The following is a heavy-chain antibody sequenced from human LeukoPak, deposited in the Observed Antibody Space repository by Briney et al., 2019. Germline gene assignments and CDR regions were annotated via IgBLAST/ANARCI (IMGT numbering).Heavy chain of an antibody. D-gene: IGHD6-19*01. V-gene: IGHV1-2*02. J-gene: IGHJ4*02. Sequence: ASVKVSCTASAYTFTGYYMHWVRQAPGQGLEWMGWINPDSGGTNYAQKFQGRVTMTRDTSISTAYMEVSRLRSDGTAVYYCAREGSGWYGNFDYWGQGTLVTVSS. CDR2: INPDSGGT. CDR3: AREGSGWYGNFDY. CDR1: AYTFTGYY.